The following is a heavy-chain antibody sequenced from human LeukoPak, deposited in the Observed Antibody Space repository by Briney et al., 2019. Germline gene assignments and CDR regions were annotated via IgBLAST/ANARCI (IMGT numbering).Heavy chain of an antibody. CDR3: ARVPGNYGDYVTYNWFDP. D-gene: IGHD4-17*01. Sequence: GASVKVSCKASGYTFTSYGISWVRQAPGQGLEWMGWISAYNGNTNYAQKLQGRVTMTTDTSTSTAYMELRSLRSDDTAAYYCARVPGNYGDYVTYNWFDPWGQGTLVTVSS. CDR2: ISAYNGNT. J-gene: IGHJ5*02. CDR1: GYTFTSYG. V-gene: IGHV1-18*01.